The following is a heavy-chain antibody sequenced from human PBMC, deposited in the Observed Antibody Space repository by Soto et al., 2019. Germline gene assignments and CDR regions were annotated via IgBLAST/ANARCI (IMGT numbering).Heavy chain of an antibody. Sequence: EVQLVESGGGLVQPGGSLRLSCAASGFTVINNYMSWVRQAPGKGLEWLSVIYSGGSTYYADSVKGSFTISRDNSKNTLYLQMNSLRAEDTAVYYCARDLGASWLYWGQGTLVTVSS. CDR1: GFTVINNY. J-gene: IGHJ4*02. D-gene: IGHD6-13*01. CDR3: ARDLGASWLY. V-gene: IGHV3-66*01. CDR2: IYSGGST.